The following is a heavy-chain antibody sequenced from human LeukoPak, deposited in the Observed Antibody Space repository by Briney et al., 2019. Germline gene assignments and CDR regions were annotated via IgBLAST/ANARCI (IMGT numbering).Heavy chain of an antibody. CDR2: ISSSSSTI. Sequence: AGGSLRLSCAASGFTFSSYSMNWVRRAPGKGLEWVSYISSSSSTIYYADSVKGRFTISRDNAMNSVYLQMNSLRAEDTAVYYCARAKRNGFDIWGQGTMVTVSS. J-gene: IGHJ3*02. CDR3: ARAKRNGFDI. V-gene: IGHV3-48*01. CDR1: GFTFSSYS.